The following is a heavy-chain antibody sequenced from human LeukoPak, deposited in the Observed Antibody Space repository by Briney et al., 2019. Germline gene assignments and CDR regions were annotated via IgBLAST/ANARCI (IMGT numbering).Heavy chain of an antibody. D-gene: IGHD3-16*02. CDR1: GGSISSGDYY. Sequence: SETLSLTCTVSGGSISSGDYYWSWIRQPPGKGLEWIGYIYYSGSTYYNPSLKSRVTISVDTSKNQFSLKLSSVTAADTALYYCAKQGRQIPFGGVVAIAPFDIWGQGTMVTVSS. CDR3: AKQGRQIPFGGVVAIAPFDI. V-gene: IGHV4-30-4*01. J-gene: IGHJ3*02. CDR2: IYYSGST.